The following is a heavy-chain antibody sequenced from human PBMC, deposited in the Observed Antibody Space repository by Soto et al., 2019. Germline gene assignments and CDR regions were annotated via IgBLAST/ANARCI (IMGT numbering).Heavy chain of an antibody. CDR3: PRGWFWSGSFNWFDP. Sequence: PSETLSLPCTVSGDSISKHDWSWIRQPPWKGLEWIGYIYYSESPSYSETTSYNHSLKSPVTLSVDTANNQFSLRLTSVTAADTAVYYCPRGWFWSGSFNWFDPWGLGTLATVP. J-gene: IGHJ5*02. V-gene: IGHV4-59*05. CDR2: IYYSESPSY. D-gene: IGHD3-3*01. CDR1: GDSISKHD.